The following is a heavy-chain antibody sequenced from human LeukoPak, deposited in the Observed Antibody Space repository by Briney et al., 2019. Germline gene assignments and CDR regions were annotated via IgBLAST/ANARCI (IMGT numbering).Heavy chain of an antibody. D-gene: IGHD5-24*01. CDR2: IYYSGST. CDR1: GGSISSSSYY. CDR3: ARHPDGYNPDYYYYGMDV. Sequence: SETLSLTCTVSGGSISSSSYYWGWIRQPPGKGLEWIGSIYYSGSTYYNPSLKSRVTISVDTSKNQFSLKLSSVTAADTAVYYCARHPDGYNPDYYYYGMDVWGQGTTVTVSS. J-gene: IGHJ6*02. V-gene: IGHV4-39*01.